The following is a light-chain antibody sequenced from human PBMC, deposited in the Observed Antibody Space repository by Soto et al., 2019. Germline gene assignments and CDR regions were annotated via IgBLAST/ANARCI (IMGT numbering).Light chain of an antibody. CDR3: HPFLVSPFI. J-gene: IGKJ2*01. CDR2: PAS. CDR1: QDINTY. V-gene: IGKV1-9*01. Sequence: DIQLTQSPSFLSASVGDRVTVSCRASQDINTYLACFQQKPGKVPQLLVYPASTLQDGVPSRFSGRGSGTKFTLKITTLQHEALEINYCHPFLVSPFIFGQGTK.